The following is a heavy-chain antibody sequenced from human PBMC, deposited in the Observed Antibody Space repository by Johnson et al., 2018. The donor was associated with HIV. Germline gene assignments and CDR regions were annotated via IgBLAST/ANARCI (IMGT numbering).Heavy chain of an antibody. CDR2: IRYDGSNK. CDR1: GFTFSSYG. Sequence: QVQLVESGGGVVQPGRSLRLSCAASGFTFSSYGMHWVRQAPGKGLEWVAFIRYDGSNKYYADSVKGRFTISRDNSKNTLYLQMNSLRAEDTGVYYCARGPWLAFDIWAKGQWSPSLQ. V-gene: IGHV3-30*02. CDR3: ARGPWLAFDI. J-gene: IGHJ3*02. D-gene: IGHD6-19*01.